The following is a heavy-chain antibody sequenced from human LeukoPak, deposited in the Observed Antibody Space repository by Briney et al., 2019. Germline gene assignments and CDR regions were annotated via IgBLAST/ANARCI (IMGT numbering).Heavy chain of an antibody. J-gene: IGHJ6*01. V-gene: IGHV4-31*03. D-gene: IGHD3-10*01. CDR1: GVSISSGSYL. CDR2: TLYSGGT. CDR3: ARDRAGGMDV. Sequence: PSQTLSLTCTVSGVSISSGSYLWNWIRQHPGKGLEWIGHTLYSGGTYYNPSLKSRLTISVGTSKNQLSLKLTSVTAADTAVYYCARDRAGGMDVWGQGTTVTVSS.